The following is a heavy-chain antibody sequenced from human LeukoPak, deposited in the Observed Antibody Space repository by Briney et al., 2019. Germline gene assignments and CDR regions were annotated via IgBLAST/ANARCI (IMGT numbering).Heavy chain of an antibody. D-gene: IGHD6-19*01. CDR1: GFTFNTYA. CDR2: ISGGGDTT. J-gene: IGHJ4*02. V-gene: IGHV3-23*01. CDR3: AKATIEQWLVKVDSFDS. Sequence: GGSLRLSCAASGFTFNTYAMSWVRQAPGKGLEWVSSISGGGDTTNYADSVKGRFTISRDNSKNTLYLQMNSLRGEDTARYYRAKATIEQWLVKVDSFDSWGQGTLVSVSS.